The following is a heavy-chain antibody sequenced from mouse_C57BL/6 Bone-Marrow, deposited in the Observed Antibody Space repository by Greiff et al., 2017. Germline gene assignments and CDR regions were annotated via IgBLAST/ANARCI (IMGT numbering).Heavy chain of an antibody. CDR1: GYSITSDY. V-gene: IGHV3-8*01. J-gene: IGHJ1*03. D-gene: IGHD3-3*01. Sequence: VQLQQSGPGLAKPSQTLSLTCSVTGYSITSDYWNWIRQFPGNKLAYMGYISYSGSTYYNPSLKSRISITRATSKNKYYLQLNSVTTEDRATYNSARYYGDSEVWGKGTTVTVSS. CDR2: ISYSGST. CDR3: ARYYGDSEV.